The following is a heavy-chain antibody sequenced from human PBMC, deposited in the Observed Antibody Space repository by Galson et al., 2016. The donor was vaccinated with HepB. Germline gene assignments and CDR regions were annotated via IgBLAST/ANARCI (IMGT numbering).Heavy chain of an antibody. Sequence: SVKVSCKASGFTFTSYDINWVRQAPGQGLEWMGWISPNSGATNYAPNFRGWVTMTRDTSISTAYMELSRLRSDDTAVYYCAISYTGWYGGVFDYWGQGTLVTVSS. CDR3: AISYTGWYGGVFDY. CDR1: GFTFTSYD. D-gene: IGHD6-19*01. V-gene: IGHV1-2*04. CDR2: ISPNSGAT. J-gene: IGHJ4*02.